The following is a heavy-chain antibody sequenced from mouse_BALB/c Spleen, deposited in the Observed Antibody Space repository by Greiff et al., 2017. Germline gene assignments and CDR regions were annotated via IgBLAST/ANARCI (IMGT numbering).Heavy chain of an antibody. J-gene: IGHJ1*01. CDR1: GYTFTSYW. CDR3: TIKGAYYRYDEEDWYFDV. V-gene: IGHV1S16*01. Sequence: VQLQQPGAELVKPGASVKLSCKASGYTFTSYWMPWVKLRPGLGFEWIGEINPSNGGTNYNEKFKRKATLTVDKSSSTAYMQLSSLTSEDSAVYYCTIKGAYYRYDEEDWYFDVWGAGTTVTVSS. CDR2: INPSNGGT. D-gene: IGHD2-14*01.